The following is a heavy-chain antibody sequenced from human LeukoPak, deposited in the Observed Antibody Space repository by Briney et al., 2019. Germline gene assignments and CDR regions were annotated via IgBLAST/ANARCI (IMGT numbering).Heavy chain of an antibody. D-gene: IGHD2-2*01. CDR2: IYRSENP. Sequence: SETPSLTCAFSGGPISSNDWWKLGRQPPRKGLEGIGYIYRSENPTYNPSLKSRVTMSVDKSKNQFSLKLSSVTAADTAVYYCARDPHCSSTNCPFHYWGQGTLVIVSS. J-gene: IGHJ4*02. CDR1: GGPISSNDW. V-gene: IGHV4/OR15-8*01. CDR3: ARDPHCSSTNCPFHY.